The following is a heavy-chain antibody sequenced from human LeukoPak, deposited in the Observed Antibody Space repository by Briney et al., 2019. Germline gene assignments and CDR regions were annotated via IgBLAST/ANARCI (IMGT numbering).Heavy chain of an antibody. Sequence: GGSLRLSCAASGFTFSSYGMHWVRQAPGKGLVGVAFIRYDGSNKYYADSVKGRFTISRDNSKNTLYLQMNSLRAEDTAVYYCANGPYCSSTSCYGGYYYYMDVWGKGTTVTVSS. CDR3: ANGPYCSSTSCYGGYYYYMDV. D-gene: IGHD2-2*01. J-gene: IGHJ6*03. V-gene: IGHV3-30*02. CDR1: GFTFSSYG. CDR2: IRYDGSNK.